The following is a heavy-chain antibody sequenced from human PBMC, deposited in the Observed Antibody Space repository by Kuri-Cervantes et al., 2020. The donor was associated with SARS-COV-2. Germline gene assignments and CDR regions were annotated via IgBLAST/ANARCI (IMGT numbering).Heavy chain of an antibody. CDR2: INPDGSYT. CDR1: GFTFSSYW. CDR3: AREAAAGGVLRGY. J-gene: IGHJ4*02. D-gene: IGHD6-13*01. V-gene: IGHV3-74*01. Sequence: GESLKISCAASGFTFSSYWMTWVRQAPGKGLVWVSRINPDGSYTNNADSVKGRFTIARDNSKNTLYLQMNSLRAEDTAVYYCAREAAAGGVLRGYWGQGTLVTVSS.